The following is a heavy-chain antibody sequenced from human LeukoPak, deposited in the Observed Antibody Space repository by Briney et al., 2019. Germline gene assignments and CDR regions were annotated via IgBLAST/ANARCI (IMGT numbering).Heavy chain of an antibody. CDR1: GFTFSTYW. J-gene: IGHJ4*02. CDR3: ARTYCGADCRPYFDY. D-gene: IGHD2-21*02. Sequence: PGGSLRLSCAASGFTFSTYWMHWVRQAPGKGLGWVSRINSDGSMTNYADSVKGRFTISRDNAENTLYLQMNSLRAEDTAVYYCARTYCGADCRPYFDYWGQGTLVTVSS. V-gene: IGHV3-74*01. CDR2: INSDGSMT.